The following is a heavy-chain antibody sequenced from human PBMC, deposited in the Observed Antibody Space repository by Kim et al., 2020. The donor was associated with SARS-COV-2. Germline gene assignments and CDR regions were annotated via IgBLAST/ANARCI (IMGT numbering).Heavy chain of an antibody. V-gene: IGHV3-7*03. J-gene: IGHJ4*02. CDR2: INEDGHDK. D-gene: IGHD2-21*02. Sequence: GGSLRLSCAASGFTFSRFWMSWVRQAPGKGLEWVANINEDGHDKYYVDAVKGRFTISRDNAKNSLYLQMNSLRAEDTAVYYCARDANRGGDNDCWGQGTL. CDR1: GFTFSRFW. CDR3: ARDANRGGDNDC.